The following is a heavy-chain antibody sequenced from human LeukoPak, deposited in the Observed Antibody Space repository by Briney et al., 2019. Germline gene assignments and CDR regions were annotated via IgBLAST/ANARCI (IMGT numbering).Heavy chain of an antibody. CDR3: ARQRVGSGSYWYFDY. CDR2: IYYSGST. Sequence: PSETLSLTCTVSGGSISSSSYYWSWIRQPPGKGLEWIGSIYYSGSTYYNPSLKSRVTISVDTSKNQFSLKLSSVTAADTAVYYCARQRVGSGSYWYFDYWGQGTLVTVSS. V-gene: IGHV4-39*01. CDR1: GGSISSSSYY. D-gene: IGHD3-10*01. J-gene: IGHJ4*02.